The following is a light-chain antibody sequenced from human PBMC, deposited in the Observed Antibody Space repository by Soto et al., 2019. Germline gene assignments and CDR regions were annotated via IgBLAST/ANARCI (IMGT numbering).Light chain of an antibody. V-gene: IGKV1-39*01. CDR1: QSISRY. CDR3: QQSYSTPRLFT. J-gene: IGKJ2*01. Sequence: DIQMTQSPSSLSASVGDRVTITCRASQSISRYLNWYQQKPEKAPKLLIYAASSLQSGVPSRFSGSGSGTDFTLTISSLQPEDSATYYCQQSYSTPRLFTFGQGTNLEI. CDR2: AAS.